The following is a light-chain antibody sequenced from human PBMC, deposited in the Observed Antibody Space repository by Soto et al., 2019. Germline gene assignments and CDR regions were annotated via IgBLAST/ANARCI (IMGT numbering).Light chain of an antibody. V-gene: IGLV2-23*02. CDR1: ASDVGNYNY. Sequence: QSALTQPASVSGSPGQSITISCTGTASDVGNYNYVSWYQQYPGKAPKLIIYAVNNRPSGVSTRFSGSKSGNTASLTISGLQPEDEGDYYCCSYAGSNYYVIFGGGTKLTVL. CDR3: CSYAGSNYYVI. CDR2: AVN. J-gene: IGLJ2*01.